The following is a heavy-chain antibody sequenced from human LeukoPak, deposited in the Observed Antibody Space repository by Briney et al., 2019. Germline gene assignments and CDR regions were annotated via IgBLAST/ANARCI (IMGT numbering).Heavy chain of an antibody. D-gene: IGHD5-18*01. Sequence: GGSLRLSCVASGFTFNGYSMHWLRQAPGKGLEWVAIISFDAANEYYADSLKGWFSISRDSSENTVYLQMNSLRVEDTAVYYCARDQGYFSYFFDSWGQGTLVTVSS. CDR2: ISFDAANE. J-gene: IGHJ4*02. V-gene: IGHV3-30*03. CDR1: GFTFNGYS. CDR3: ARDQGYFSYFFDS.